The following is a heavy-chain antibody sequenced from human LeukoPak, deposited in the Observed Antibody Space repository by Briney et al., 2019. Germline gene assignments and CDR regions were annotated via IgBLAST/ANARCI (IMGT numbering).Heavy chain of an antibody. CDR2: IYYSVCT. CDR1: GGSIRSSGYY. CDR3: ARLLSSDWYKGAFDI. D-gene: IGHD6-19*01. Sequence: TSETLSLTCTVSGGSIRSSGYYWGWIRQPRGKGLEWIGSIYYSVCTYYNPSLTSRLTFSVDTSKNQFSLKLSSVTAADTGVYYCARLLSSDWYKGAFDIWGQGTMVTVSS. V-gene: IGHV4-39*01. J-gene: IGHJ3*02.